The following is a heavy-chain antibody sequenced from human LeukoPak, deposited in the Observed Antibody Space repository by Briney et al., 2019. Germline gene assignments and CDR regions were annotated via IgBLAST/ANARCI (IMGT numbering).Heavy chain of an antibody. CDR3: AKDLWYYGSASDY. J-gene: IGHJ4*02. CDR1: GFTFSSYG. D-gene: IGHD3-10*01. V-gene: IGHV3-30*18. CDR2: ISYDGSNK. Sequence: GGSLRLSCAASGFTFSSYGMHWVRQAPGKGLEWVAVISYDGSNKYYADSVKGRFTISRDNSKNTLYLQMNSLRAEDTAVYYCAKDLWYYGSASDYWGQGTLVTVSS.